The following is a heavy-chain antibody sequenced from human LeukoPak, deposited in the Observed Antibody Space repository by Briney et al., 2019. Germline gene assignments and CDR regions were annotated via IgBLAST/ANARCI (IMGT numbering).Heavy chain of an antibody. CDR1: GYTFSSYG. Sequence: GASVKVSCKASGYTFSSYGFNWVRQAPGQGLEWMGWISAYNGDTNYAQKFQGRVTMTTDTSTSTAYMELRSLRSDDTAAYYCARDMVRGVDYWGQGTLVTVSS. D-gene: IGHD3-10*01. CDR3: ARDMVRGVDY. CDR2: ISAYNGDT. J-gene: IGHJ4*02. V-gene: IGHV1-18*04.